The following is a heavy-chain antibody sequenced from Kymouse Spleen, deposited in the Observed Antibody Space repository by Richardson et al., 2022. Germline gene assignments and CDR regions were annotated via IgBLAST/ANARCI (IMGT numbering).Heavy chain of an antibody. Sequence: EVQLVESGGGLVQPGGSLRLSCAASGFTFSSYAMSWVRQAPGKGLEWVSAISGSGGSTYYADSVKGRFTISRDNSKNTLYLQMNSLRAEDTAVYYCAKDARNYDYYYYGMDVWGQGTTVTVSS. J-gene: IGHJ6*02. CDR1: GFTFSSYA. CDR2: ISGSGGST. D-gene: IGHD1-7*01. CDR3: AKDARNYDYYYYGMDV. V-gene: IGHV3-23*04.